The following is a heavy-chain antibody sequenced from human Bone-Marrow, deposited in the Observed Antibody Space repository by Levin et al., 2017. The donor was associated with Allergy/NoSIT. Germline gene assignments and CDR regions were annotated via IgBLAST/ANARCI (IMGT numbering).Heavy chain of an antibody. CDR3: ARYSSGWYDLDY. J-gene: IGHJ4*02. V-gene: IGHV3-11*01. CDR1: GFTFSDYY. CDR2: ISSSGSTI. Sequence: SCAASGFTFSDYYMSWIRQAPGKGLEWVSYISSSGSTIYYADSVKGRFTISRDNAKNSLYLQMNSLRAEDTAVYYCARYSSGWYDLDYWGQGTLVTVSS. D-gene: IGHD6-19*01.